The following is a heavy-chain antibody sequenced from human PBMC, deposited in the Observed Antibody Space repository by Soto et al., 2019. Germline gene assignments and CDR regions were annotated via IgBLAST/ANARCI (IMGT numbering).Heavy chain of an antibody. CDR2: IYYSGST. V-gene: IGHV4-59*01. Sequence: PSETLSLTCTVSGGSISSYYWSWIRQPPGKGLEWIGYIYYSGSTNYNPSLKSRVTISVGTSKNQFSLDLRSVTAADTAVFYCARSPTYYYDSSGYYYYYYGMDVWGQGTTVTVSS. D-gene: IGHD3-22*01. CDR1: GGSISSYY. CDR3: ARSPTYYYDSSGYYYYYYGMDV. J-gene: IGHJ6*02.